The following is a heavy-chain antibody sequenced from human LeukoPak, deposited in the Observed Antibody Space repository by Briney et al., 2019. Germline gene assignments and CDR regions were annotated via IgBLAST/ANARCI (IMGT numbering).Heavy chain of an antibody. CDR3: ARDGGISPSWFDP. Sequence: GASVKVSCKASGYTFTSYGYNWVRQAPGQGLEWMGWISAYNGNTKYAQKFQGRVTMTTVTSTSTAYMELRSLTSDDTAVYYCARDGGISPSWFDPWGQGTLVTVSS. CDR1: GYTFTSYG. J-gene: IGHJ5*02. D-gene: IGHD2-15*01. CDR2: ISAYNGNT. V-gene: IGHV1-18*01.